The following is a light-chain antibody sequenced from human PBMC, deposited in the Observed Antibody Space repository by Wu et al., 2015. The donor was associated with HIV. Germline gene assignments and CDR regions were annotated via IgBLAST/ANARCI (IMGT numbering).Light chain of an antibody. V-gene: IGKV3-15*01. CDR2: GAS. CDR1: QSVSSN. CDR3: QQYNDWSGWT. J-gene: IGKJ1*01. Sequence: EIVMTQSPATLSLSPGERATLSCRASQSVSSNLAWYQQKPGQVPRLLIHGASTRTTGIPARFSGSGSGTEFTLTISSVQSEDFAVYYCQQYNDWSGWTFGRRDQGGDQ.